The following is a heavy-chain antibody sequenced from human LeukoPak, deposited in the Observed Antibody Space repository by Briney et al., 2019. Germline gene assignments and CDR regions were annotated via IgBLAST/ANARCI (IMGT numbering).Heavy chain of an antibody. J-gene: IGHJ3*02. CDR2: IYYSGST. Sequence: SETLSLTCTVSGGSISSYYWSWIRQPPGKGLEWIGYIYYSGSTNYNPSLKSRVTISVDTSKNQFSLKLSSVTAADTAVYYCARDSYYYGSGGVDVAFDIWGQGTMVTVSS. CDR3: ARDSYYYGSGGVDVAFDI. D-gene: IGHD3-10*01. CDR1: GGSISSYY. V-gene: IGHV4-59*01.